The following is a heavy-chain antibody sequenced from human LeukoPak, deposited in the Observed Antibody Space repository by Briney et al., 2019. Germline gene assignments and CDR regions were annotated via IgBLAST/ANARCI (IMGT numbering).Heavy chain of an antibody. D-gene: IGHD3-16*01. CDR1: GFTFDDYA. CDR3: ARAVGEYNFHY. CDR2: ITWNSDNI. V-gene: IGHV3-9*01. J-gene: IGHJ4*02. Sequence: PGGSLRLSCATSGFTFDDYAMHWVRQAPGKGLEWVAGITWNSDNIDYADSVKDRFTISRDNAKNTLYLQMNSLGAEDTAVYFCARAVGEYNFHYWGQGTLVTVSS.